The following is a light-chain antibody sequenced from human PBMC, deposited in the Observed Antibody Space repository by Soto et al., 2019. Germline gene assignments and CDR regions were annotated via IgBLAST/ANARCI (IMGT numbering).Light chain of an antibody. CDR3: MHGTHWPYT. CDR2: KVA. Sequence: DVVMTQSPLSLPVTLGQPASISCRSTQSLVHSDGNTHLNWFQQRPGQSPRRLICKVANRESGVPDRFSGSASGTECTLKISRVEAEDVGGYYCMHGTHWPYTFGQGTKLEIK. V-gene: IGKV2-30*02. J-gene: IGKJ2*01. CDR1: QSLVHSDGNTH.